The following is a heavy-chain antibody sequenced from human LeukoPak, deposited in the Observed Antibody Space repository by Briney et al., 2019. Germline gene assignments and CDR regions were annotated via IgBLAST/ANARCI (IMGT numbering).Heavy chain of an antibody. Sequence: KAAETLSLTCAVYGGSVRAYYFRWIRQPPGKGLEWIGEINHSGTTNYSPSLKSRVSISVDTSKNQFSLKLNYVTAADVAMYSSGSYGYTGSFDSWGQGMLVNVSS. CDR2: INHSGTT. D-gene: IGHD3-16*01. CDR1: GGSVRAYY. J-gene: IGHJ4*02. V-gene: IGHV4-34*01. CDR3: GSYGYTGSFDS.